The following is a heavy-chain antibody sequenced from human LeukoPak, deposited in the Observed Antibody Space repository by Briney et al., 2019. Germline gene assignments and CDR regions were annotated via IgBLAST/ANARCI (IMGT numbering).Heavy chain of an antibody. CDR2: IGGSGGGT. V-gene: IGHV3-23*01. CDR1: GITLSNYG. CDR3: AKSNTGSSWYSFWFDP. Sequence: SGGSLRLSCAVSGITLSNYGMSWVRQAPGKGLEWVAGIGGSGGGTNYADSVKGRFTISRDNSKNTLYLQMNSLRAEDTAVYYCAKSNTGSSWYSFWFDPWGQGTLVTVSS. J-gene: IGHJ5*02. D-gene: IGHD6-13*01.